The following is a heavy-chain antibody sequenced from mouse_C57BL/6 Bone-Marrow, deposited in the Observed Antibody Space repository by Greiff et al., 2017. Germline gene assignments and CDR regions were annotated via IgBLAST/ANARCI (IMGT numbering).Heavy chain of an antibody. CDR1: GFNIKDDY. V-gene: IGHV14-4*01. D-gene: IGHD2-12*01. CDR3: TYSLAWFAY. J-gene: IGHJ3*01. CDR2: IDPENGDT. Sequence: VQLKQSGAELVRPGASVKLSCTASGFNIKDDYMNWVKQRPEQGLEWIGWIDPENGDTEYASKFQGKATITAATSSNTAYLQLSSLTSEDTAVYYCTYSLAWFAYWGQGTLVTVSA.